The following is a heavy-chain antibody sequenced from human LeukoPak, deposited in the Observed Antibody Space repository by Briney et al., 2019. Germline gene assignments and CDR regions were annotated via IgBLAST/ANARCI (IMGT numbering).Heavy chain of an antibody. CDR3: AKDGDSSSGETYYYYYGMDV. CDR1: GFTFSSYG. CDR2: ISYDGSNK. Sequence: GGSLRLSCAASGFTFSSYGMHWVRQAPGKGLEWVAVISYDGSNKYYADSVKGRFTISRDNSKNTLYLQMNSLRAEDTAVYYCAKDGDSSSGETYYYYYGMDVWGQGTTVTVSS. V-gene: IGHV3-30*18. D-gene: IGHD6-6*01. J-gene: IGHJ6*02.